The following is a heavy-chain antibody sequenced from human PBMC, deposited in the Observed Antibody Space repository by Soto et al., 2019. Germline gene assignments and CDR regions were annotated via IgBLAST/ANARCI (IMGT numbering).Heavy chain of an antibody. Sequence: PSETLSLTCAVYGGSFSGYYWSWIRQPPGKGLEWIGEINHSGSTNYNPSLKSRVTISVDTSKNQFSLKLSSVTAADTAVYYCARWRGQWLVRGGSYFDYWGQGTLVT. D-gene: IGHD6-19*01. V-gene: IGHV4-34*01. CDR3: ARWRGQWLVRGGSYFDY. CDR2: INHSGST. CDR1: GGSFSGYY. J-gene: IGHJ4*02.